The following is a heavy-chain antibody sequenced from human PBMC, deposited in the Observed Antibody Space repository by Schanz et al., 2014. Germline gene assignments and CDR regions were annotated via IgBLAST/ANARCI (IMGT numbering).Heavy chain of an antibody. CDR3: AKDSRGSSFDMDV. J-gene: IGHJ6*02. D-gene: IGHD1-26*01. Sequence: EVQLVESGGVVAQPGGSLRLSCAASGFSFDDYTMHWVRQAPGKGLEWVSLIDRDGGHTYYADSVKGRFTISRDNSKTSLYLQMNSLRTADTALYYCAKDSRGSSFDMDVWGQGTTVTVS. CDR1: GFSFDDYT. CDR2: IDRDGGHT. V-gene: IGHV3-43*01.